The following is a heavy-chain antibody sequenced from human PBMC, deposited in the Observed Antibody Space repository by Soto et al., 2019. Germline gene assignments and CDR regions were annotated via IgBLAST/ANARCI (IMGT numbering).Heavy chain of an antibody. Sequence: HPGGSLRLSCAASGFTFSSYWMSWVRQAPGKGLEWVANIKQDGSEKYYVDSVKGRFTISRDNAKNSLYLQMNSLRAEDTAVYYCARDWWGTNDFWSGYSFRHLDYGMDVWGQGTTVTVSS. D-gene: IGHD3-3*01. CDR2: IKQDGSEK. V-gene: IGHV3-7*01. J-gene: IGHJ6*02. CDR3: ARDWWGTNDFWSGYSFRHLDYGMDV. CDR1: GFTFSSYW.